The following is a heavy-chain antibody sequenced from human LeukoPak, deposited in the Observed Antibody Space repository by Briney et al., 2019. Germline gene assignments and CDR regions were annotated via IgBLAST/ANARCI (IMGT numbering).Heavy chain of an antibody. D-gene: IGHD3-22*01. Sequence: GGPLRLSCAASGFTFSSYSMNWVRQAPGKGLEWVSYISSSSTIYYADSVKGRFTISRDNAKNSLYLQMNSLRDEDTAVYYCARPSGYYQDDAFDIWGQGTMVTVSS. CDR1: GFTFSSYS. J-gene: IGHJ3*02. CDR2: ISSSSTI. V-gene: IGHV3-48*02. CDR3: ARPSGYYQDDAFDI.